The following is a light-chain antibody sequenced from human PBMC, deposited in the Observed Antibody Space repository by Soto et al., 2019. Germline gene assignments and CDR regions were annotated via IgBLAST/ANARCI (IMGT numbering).Light chain of an antibody. CDR1: NIGSKS. CDR2: HDS. Sequence: SYELTQPPSVSVAPGKTASITCGGDNIGSKSVHWYQQKPGQAPVLVINHDSDRPSGIPERFSGSNYGSTATLTISRVEAGDAADYYCQVWDSSSDHPVFGGGTKVTVL. CDR3: QVWDSSSDHPV. J-gene: IGLJ2*01. V-gene: IGLV3-21*04.